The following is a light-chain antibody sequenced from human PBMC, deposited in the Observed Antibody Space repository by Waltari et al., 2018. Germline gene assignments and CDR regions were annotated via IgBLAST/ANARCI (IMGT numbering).Light chain of an antibody. CDR3: QSADSSGTYVV. CDR2: KDT. CDR1: ALPKQY. V-gene: IGLV3-25*03. J-gene: IGLJ2*01. Sequence: SYELTQPPSVSVSPGQTARITCSGDALPKQYSYWYQQKPGQAPVLVIYKDTERPSGIPERFSGSTSGTTVTLTISGAQAEDEADYYCQSADSSGTYVVLGGGTKLTVL.